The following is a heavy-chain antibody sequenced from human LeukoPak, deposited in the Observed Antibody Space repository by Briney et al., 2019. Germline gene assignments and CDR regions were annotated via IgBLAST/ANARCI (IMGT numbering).Heavy chain of an antibody. CDR2: IYYSGST. J-gene: IGHJ4*02. Sequence: SQTLSLTCTVSGGSISSGDYYWSWIRQPPGKGLEWIGYIYYSGSTYYNPFLKSRVTISVDTSKNQFSLKLSSVTAADTAVYYCARYDSSGYSFDYWGQGTLVTVSS. V-gene: IGHV4-30-4*01. CDR1: GGSISSGDYY. D-gene: IGHD3-22*01. CDR3: ARYDSSGYSFDY.